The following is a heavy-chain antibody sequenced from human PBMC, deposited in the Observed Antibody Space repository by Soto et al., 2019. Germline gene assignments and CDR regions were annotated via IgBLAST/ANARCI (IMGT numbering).Heavy chain of an antibody. J-gene: IGHJ4*02. CDR3: TRDITYFCDISGYPKE. D-gene: IGHD3-22*01. CDR1: GFVFSDYY. V-gene: IGHV3-11*06. Sequence: QVQLVESGGVLVRPGGSLRLSCRASGFVFSDYYMSWIRQAPGKGLEWLAFISDTGTYTNYADFVKGRFTISRDNDRNSVDLQMDGMRGEDTAVYDCTRDITYFCDISGYPKEWGQGIQVTVSS. CDR2: ISDTGTYT.